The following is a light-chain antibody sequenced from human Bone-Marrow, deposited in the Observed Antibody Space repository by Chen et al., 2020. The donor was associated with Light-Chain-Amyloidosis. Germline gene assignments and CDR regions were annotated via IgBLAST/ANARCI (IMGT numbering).Light chain of an antibody. CDR2: EVT. CDR3: NSYTSSSTV. Sequence: QSALSQPASVPGAPGRSITISGTGASSDVDGYDYVSWYQQHPGKAPKLIIYEVTHRPSGVSDRFSGSKSGNTASLTISGLQTEDEADYYCNSYTSSSTVFGGGTKLTVL. J-gene: IGLJ3*02. V-gene: IGLV2-14*03. CDR1: SSDVDGYDY.